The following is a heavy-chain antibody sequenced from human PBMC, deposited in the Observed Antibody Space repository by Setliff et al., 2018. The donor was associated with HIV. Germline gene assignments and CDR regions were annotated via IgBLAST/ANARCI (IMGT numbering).Heavy chain of an antibody. Sequence: ASVKVSCKAYGYTFIRHGISWVRQAPGQGLEWMGLISAYNGNTNYPENFQGRVTMTTDTSTRTAYMELRSLRSDDTAVYYCARLSVGAYHYSSSVDLDYWGQGSLVTVSS. J-gene: IGHJ4*02. D-gene: IGHD3-22*01. CDR2: ISAYNGNT. CDR3: ARLSVGAYHYSSSVDLDY. V-gene: IGHV1-18*01. CDR1: GYTFIRHG.